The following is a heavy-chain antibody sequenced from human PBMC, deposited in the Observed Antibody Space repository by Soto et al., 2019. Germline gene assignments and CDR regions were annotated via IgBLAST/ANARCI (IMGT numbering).Heavy chain of an antibody. J-gene: IGHJ6*01. V-gene: IGHV1-8*02. CDR1: GYTFTSYA. CDR2: MNPNSGNT. Sequence: ASVKVSCKASGYTFTSYAMHWVRQAPGQRLEWMGWMNPNSGNTGYVQKFQGRVTMTRNSSISTAYMELSSLRSEDTAVYFCARERRGMDVWGQGTTVTVSS. CDR3: ARERRGMDV.